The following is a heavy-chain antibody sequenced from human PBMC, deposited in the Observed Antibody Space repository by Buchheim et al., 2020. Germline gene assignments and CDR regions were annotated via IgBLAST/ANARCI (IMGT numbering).Heavy chain of an antibody. V-gene: IGHV3-48*03. J-gene: IGHJ4*02. Sequence: EVQLVESGGGLVQPGGSLRLSCAASGFTFSSYELNWVRQAPGKGLEWVSYISSSGSTIYYADSVKGRFTISRDNAKNSLYLQMNSLRAEDTAVYYCAREYYYDSSGYYFDYWGQGTL. CDR2: ISSSGSTI. CDR3: AREYYYDSSGYYFDY. D-gene: IGHD3-22*01. CDR1: GFTFSSYE.